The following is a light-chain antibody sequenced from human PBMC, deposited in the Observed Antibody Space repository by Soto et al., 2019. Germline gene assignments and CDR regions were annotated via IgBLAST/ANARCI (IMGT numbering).Light chain of an antibody. Sequence: EVELTQSPGTLSLSPGERATLSCRASQSVSSSHLAWYQQKRGQAPRLLIYDTSTRATGIPDRFSGSGSGTDFTLTISRLEPEDFAVYRCQQYGASPWTFGQGTKVDIK. CDR1: QSVSSSH. CDR2: DTS. J-gene: IGKJ1*01. CDR3: QQYGASPWT. V-gene: IGKV3-20*01.